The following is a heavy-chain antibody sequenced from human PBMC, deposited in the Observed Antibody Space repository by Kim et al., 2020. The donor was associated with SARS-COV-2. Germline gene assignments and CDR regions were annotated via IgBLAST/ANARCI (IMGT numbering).Heavy chain of an antibody. Sequence: GGSLRLSCAASGFTFSSYGMHWVRQAPGKGLEWVAVIWYDGSNKYYADSVKGRFTISRDNSKNTLYLQMNSLRAEDTAVYYCARDRVVRGVIDAFDIWGQGTMVTVSS. CDR1: GFTFSSYG. CDR3: ARDRVVRGVIDAFDI. V-gene: IGHV3-33*01. J-gene: IGHJ3*02. D-gene: IGHD3-10*01. CDR2: IWYDGSNK.